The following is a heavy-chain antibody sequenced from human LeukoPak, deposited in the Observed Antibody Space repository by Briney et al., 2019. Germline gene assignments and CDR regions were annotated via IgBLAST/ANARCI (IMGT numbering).Heavy chain of an antibody. CDR3: ARDVGGQRGYSYGLVDY. D-gene: IGHD5-18*01. Sequence: GGSLRLSCAASGFTFSNAWMSWVRQAPGKGLEWVGRIKSKNDGGTTDYAAPVKGRFTISRDNSKNTLYLQMNSLRAEDTAMYYCARDVGGQRGYSYGLVDYWGQGTLVTVSS. V-gene: IGHV3-15*01. CDR1: GFTFSNAW. J-gene: IGHJ4*02. CDR2: IKSKNDGGTT.